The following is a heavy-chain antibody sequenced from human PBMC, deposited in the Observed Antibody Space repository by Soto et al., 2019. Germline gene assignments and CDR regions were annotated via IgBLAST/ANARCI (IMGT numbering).Heavy chain of an antibody. CDR2: IYYSGST. D-gene: IGHD3-22*01. Sequence: QVQLQESGPGLLKPSQTLSLTCSVSGGSISSSGYYWSRIRQHPGKGLEWIGYIYYSGSTYYNPSLKSRVNISVDTSKNQFSLKLSSVTAADTAGYYCARRARLDSKNMNAFDIWGQGTMVTVSS. V-gene: IGHV4-31*03. CDR1: GGSISSSGYY. CDR3: ARRARLDSKNMNAFDI. J-gene: IGHJ3*02.